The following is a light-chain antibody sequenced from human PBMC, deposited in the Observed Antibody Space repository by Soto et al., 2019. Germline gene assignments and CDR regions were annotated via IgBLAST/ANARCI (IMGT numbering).Light chain of an antibody. CDR1: SSDVGYYNY. J-gene: IGLJ1*01. V-gene: IGLV2-14*01. CDR2: EIS. CDR3: ASYTSSGTDV. Sequence: QSALTQPASVSGSPGQSITISCTGSSSDVGYYNYVSWYQHHPGKAPKLLIFEISRRPSWTSSRFSGSRSGYTASLTISGLQAEEEADYYCASYTSSGTDVFGPWTKVTVL.